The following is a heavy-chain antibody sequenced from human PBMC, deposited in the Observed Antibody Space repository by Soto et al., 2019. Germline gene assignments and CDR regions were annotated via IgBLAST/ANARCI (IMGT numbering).Heavy chain of an antibody. D-gene: IGHD6-13*01. CDR1: GFTFSNYV. Sequence: EMQVLESGGGLVQPGGSLRLSCAASGFTFSNYVMNWVRQAPGKGLECVSAIGGAGDNTNYAESVKGRFTISRDNSKNTLYLQMNSLRAEDTAVYYCAVVPSLRYSSSCLDFWGQGTLVTVSS. V-gene: IGHV3-23*01. J-gene: IGHJ4*02. CDR2: IGGAGDNT. CDR3: AVVPSLRYSSSCLDF.